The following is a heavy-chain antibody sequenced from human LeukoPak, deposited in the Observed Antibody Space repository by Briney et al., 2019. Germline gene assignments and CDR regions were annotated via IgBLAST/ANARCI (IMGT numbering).Heavy chain of an antibody. Sequence: QSGGSLRLSCTPPKFNFRNYGLTWVRQTPGKELEWVSSISGNGGNTQYAASVQGRFTISRDNSKNTLYLQMNSLRGEDTAVYYCAKDPNGDYIGAFDIWGQGTMVTVSS. D-gene: IGHD4-17*01. V-gene: IGHV3-23*01. CDR3: AKDPNGDYIGAFDI. CDR1: KFNFRNYG. CDR2: ISGNGGNT. J-gene: IGHJ3*02.